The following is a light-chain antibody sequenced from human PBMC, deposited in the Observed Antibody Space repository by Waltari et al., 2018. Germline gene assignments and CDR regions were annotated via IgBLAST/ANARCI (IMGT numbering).Light chain of an antibody. CDR3: QQYGSL. CDR1: QSTSRSS. J-gene: IGKJ4*01. V-gene: IGKV3-20*01. Sequence: EIVLTQSPGILSLSPGEGATLSCRASQSTSRSSLAWYQQKPDQAPRLVIYGTSNRATGIPDRFSGSGSGTDFTLTISRLEPEDFAVYYCQQYGSLFGGGTKVEIK. CDR2: GTS.